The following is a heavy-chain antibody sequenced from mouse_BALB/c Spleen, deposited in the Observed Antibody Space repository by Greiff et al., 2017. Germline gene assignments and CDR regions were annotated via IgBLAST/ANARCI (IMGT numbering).Heavy chain of an antibody. CDR1: GFTFSDYY. CDR2: ISDGGSYT. J-gene: IGHJ4*01. V-gene: IGHV5-4*02. CDR3: ARGGGYDGYYGAMDY. D-gene: IGHD2-3*01. Sequence: EVKLVESGGGLVKPGGSLKLSCAASGFTFSDYYMYWVRQTPEKRLEWVATISDGGSYTYYPDSVKGRFTISRDNAKNNLYLQMSSLKSEDTAMYYCARGGGYDGYYGAMDYWGQGTSVTVSS.